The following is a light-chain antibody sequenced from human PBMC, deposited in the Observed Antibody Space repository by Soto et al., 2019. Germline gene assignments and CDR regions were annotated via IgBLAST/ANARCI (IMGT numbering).Light chain of an antibody. CDR3: QRYNRWPLS. CDR1: QIVSSSY. J-gene: IGKJ4*01. CDR2: DAS. V-gene: IGKV3-15*01. Sequence: EIVLKQSPGTLSLSPGERATLSCGASQIVSSSYLAWYQQKPGQTPKLLIYDASTRATGVPARFSGGGSGTEFTLTINSLQSEDFAVYYCQRYNRWPLSFGGGTKVDI.